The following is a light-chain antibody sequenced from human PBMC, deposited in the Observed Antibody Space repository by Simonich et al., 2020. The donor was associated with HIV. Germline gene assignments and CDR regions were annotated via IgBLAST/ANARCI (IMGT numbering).Light chain of an antibody. Sequence: SYELTQPPSVSVSPGHTARITCSADALTKKYSYWYKQKSGQAPVLVIYEDRKRPSGIPERFSGSSSGTMATLTISGAQVEDEADYYCYSTDSSGDLYWVFGGGTKLTVL. CDR2: EDR. V-gene: IGLV3-10*01. J-gene: IGLJ3*02. CDR1: ALTKKY. CDR3: YSTDSSGDLYWV.